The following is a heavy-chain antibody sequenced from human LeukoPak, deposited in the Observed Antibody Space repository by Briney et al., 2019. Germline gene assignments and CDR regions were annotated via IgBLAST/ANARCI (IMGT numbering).Heavy chain of an antibody. CDR3: ARDRVRYYGSGSYYNVNWLDP. Sequence: ASVKVSCKASGYTFTGYYMHWVRQAPGQGLEWMGWINPNSGGTNYAQKFQGRVTMTRDTSISTAYMELSRLRSDDTAVYYCARDRVRYYGSGSYYNVNWLDPWGQGTLVTVSS. V-gene: IGHV1-2*02. J-gene: IGHJ5*02. CDR1: GYTFTGYY. CDR2: INPNSGGT. D-gene: IGHD3-10*01.